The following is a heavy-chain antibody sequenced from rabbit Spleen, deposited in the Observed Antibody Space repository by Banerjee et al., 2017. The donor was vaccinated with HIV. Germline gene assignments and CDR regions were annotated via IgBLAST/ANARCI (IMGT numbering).Heavy chain of an antibody. V-gene: IGHV1S45*01. D-gene: IGHD6-1*01. Sequence: QQQLVESGGGLVQPEGSLTLTCTASGFSFSSSYYMCWVRQAPGKRPEWIACIYTSSSGSTYYASWAKGRFTISKTSSTTVTLQMTSLTAADTATYFCARDPHARHDNSADADWNLWGPGTLVTVS. CDR2: IYTSSSGST. J-gene: IGHJ4*01. CDR1: GFSFSSSYY. CDR3: ARDPHARHDNSADADWNL.